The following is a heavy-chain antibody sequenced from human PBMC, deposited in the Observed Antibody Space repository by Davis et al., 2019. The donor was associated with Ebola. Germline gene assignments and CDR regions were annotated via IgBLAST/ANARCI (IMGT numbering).Heavy chain of an antibody. D-gene: IGHD3-22*01. V-gene: IGHV3-30*02. J-gene: IGHJ6*02. CDR3: AKDTYYYDSSGYFYYYYGMDV. CDR1: GFTFSNYG. CDR2: IRYDGSNK. Sequence: GESLKISCAASGFTFSNYGMHWVRQAPGKGLEWVTFIRYDGSNKYYGDSVKGRFTISRDNSKNTLYLQMNSLRTEDTAVYYCAKDTYYYDSSGYFYYYYGMDVWGQGTTVTVSS.